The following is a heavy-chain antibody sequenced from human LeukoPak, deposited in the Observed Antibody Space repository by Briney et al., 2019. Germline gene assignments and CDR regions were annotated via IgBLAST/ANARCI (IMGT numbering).Heavy chain of an antibody. J-gene: IGHJ4*02. CDR2: IRYDGSNK. CDR1: AFTSSSYD. Sequence: AGALLLSCAASAFTSSSYDMHCVRRPPGKGLEGGAFIRYDGSNKYYADSVKGRFTISRDNSKNTLYLQMNSLRAEDTAVYYCANQLDYDFVDYWGQGTLVTVSS. V-gene: IGHV3-30*02. D-gene: IGHD3-3*01. CDR3: ANQLDYDFVDY.